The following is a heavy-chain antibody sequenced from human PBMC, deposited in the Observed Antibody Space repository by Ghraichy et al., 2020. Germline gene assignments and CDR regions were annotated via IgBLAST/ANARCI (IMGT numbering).Heavy chain of an antibody. D-gene: IGHD1-26*01. V-gene: IGHV3-23*01. CDR1: GFTFSSYA. CDR2: ISGSGGST. Sequence: ETLSLTCAASGFTFSSYAMSWVRQAPGKGLEWVSAISGSGGSTYYADSVKGRFTISRDNSKNTLYLQMNSLRAEDTAVYYCAKSPELRTPLPRDYYYYMDVWGKGTTVTVSS. J-gene: IGHJ6*03. CDR3: AKSPELRTPLPRDYYYYMDV.